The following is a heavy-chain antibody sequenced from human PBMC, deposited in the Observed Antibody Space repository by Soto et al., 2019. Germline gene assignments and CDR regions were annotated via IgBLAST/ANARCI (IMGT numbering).Heavy chain of an antibody. V-gene: IGHV1-18*01. J-gene: IGHJ4*02. CDR1: GYTFTSYG. Sequence: GASVKFSCKASGYTFTSYGISWVRQAPGQGLEWMGWISAYNGNTNYAQKLQGRVTMTTDTSTSTAYMELRSLRSDDTAVYYCARAPDTAMTPYALDYWGQGTLVTVSS. CDR2: ISAYNGNT. D-gene: IGHD5-18*01. CDR3: ARAPDTAMTPYALDY.